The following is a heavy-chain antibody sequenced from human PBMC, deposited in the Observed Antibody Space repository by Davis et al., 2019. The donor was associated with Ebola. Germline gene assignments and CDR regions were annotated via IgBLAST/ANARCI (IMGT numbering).Heavy chain of an antibody. J-gene: IGHJ4*02. CDR2: ISAYNGNT. V-gene: IGHV1-18*01. CDR1: GYTFTSYG. CDR3: ARTPGYCSGGSCYSGDY. Sequence: ASVKVSCKASGYTFTSYGISWVRQAPGQALEWMGWISAYNGNTNYAQKFQGRVTMTRDTSTSTVYMELSSLRSEDTAVYYCARTPGYCSGGSCYSGDYWGQGTLVTVSS. D-gene: IGHD2-15*01.